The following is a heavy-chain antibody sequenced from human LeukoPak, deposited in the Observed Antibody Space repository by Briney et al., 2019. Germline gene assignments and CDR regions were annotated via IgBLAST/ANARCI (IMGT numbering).Heavy chain of an antibody. CDR1: GYTFTDYY. D-gene: IGHD3-3*01. CDR3: ARGFGGDLRFCYFDY. CDR2: VNPKSGVT. V-gene: IGHV1-2*02. J-gene: IGHJ4*02. Sequence: ASVKVSCKASGYTFTDYYLHWVRQAPGQGLEYMGWVNPKSGVTEYAQKFQGRVTMTRDTSISTAYMELSRLRSDDTAVYYCARGFGGDLRFCYFDYWGQGTLVTVSS.